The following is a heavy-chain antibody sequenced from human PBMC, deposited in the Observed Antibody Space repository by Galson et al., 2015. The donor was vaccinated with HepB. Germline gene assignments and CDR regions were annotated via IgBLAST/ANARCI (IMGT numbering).Heavy chain of an antibody. J-gene: IGHJ5*02. CDR2: IYPGDSDT. V-gene: IGHV5-51*01. D-gene: IGHD1-26*01. CDR3: ARWGGSAGSDWFDP. CDR1: GYSFATYW. Sequence: QSGAEVTKPGESLKISCKGSGYSFATYWIGWVRQRPGQGLEWMGIIYPGDSDTRYSPSFQGQVIISADKSISAAYLQWSSLKASDTAMYYCARWGGSAGSDWFDPWGQGTLVTVSS.